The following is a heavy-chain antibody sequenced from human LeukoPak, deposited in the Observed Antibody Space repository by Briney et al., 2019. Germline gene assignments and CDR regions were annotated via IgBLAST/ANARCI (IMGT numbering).Heavy chain of an antibody. CDR1: GFPVSNYG. CDR2: LRHYGSST. Sequence: LGGSLRLSCAASGFPVSNYGMHWVRQAPGKGLEWVAFLRHYGSSTFYSDSVKGRFTISRDTSKNTLYLQMNSLRDEDTAMYYCVWRPRPSYQQKDYFDHWGQGTLVTVSS. CDR3: VWRPRPSYQQKDYFDH. V-gene: IGHV3-30*02. D-gene: IGHD1/OR15-1a*01. J-gene: IGHJ4*02.